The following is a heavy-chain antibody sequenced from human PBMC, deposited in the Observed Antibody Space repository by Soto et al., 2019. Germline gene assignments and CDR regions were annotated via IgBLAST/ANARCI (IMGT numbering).Heavy chain of an antibody. J-gene: IGHJ6*01. V-gene: IGHV4-4*02. CDR2: IHHSGAT. CDR3: STQGFYLKGF. CDR1: GDSITGDNS. Sequence: PSETLYLTCAVSGDSITGDNSWSCVRQLPGKGLEGIGEIHHSGATNYNPSLKSRVTISVDKSKNQFSLKLNSVTAAYTSLFYCSTQGFYLKGFCGRGNTVIVSS.